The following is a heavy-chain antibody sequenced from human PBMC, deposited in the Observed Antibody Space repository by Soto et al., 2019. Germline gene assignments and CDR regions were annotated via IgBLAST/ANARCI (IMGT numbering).Heavy chain of an antibody. CDR2: ICYSGRT. CDR1: SGSLSGYY. J-gene: IGHJ3*02. CDR3: ARAGDYDFWSGYSNDAFEI. D-gene: IGHD3-3*01. Sequence: PSETLSLTCTLSSGSLSGYYWNWIRQPQGKGLEWIGYICYSGRTNYNPSLKSRVTISVDTSKNQFYLKLSSVTAADTAVYYCARAGDYDFWSGYSNDAFEIWGQGTMVTVSS. V-gene: IGHV4-59*01.